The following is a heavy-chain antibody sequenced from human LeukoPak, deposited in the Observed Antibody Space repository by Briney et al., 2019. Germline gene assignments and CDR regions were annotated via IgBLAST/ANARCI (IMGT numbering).Heavy chain of an antibody. CDR3: ARGYFYGPGAFDI. J-gene: IGHJ3*02. CDR2: ISSSGSDR. CDR1: GFSFSTYE. D-gene: IGHD3-10*01. V-gene: IGHV3-48*03. Sequence: GGSLRLSCAASGFSFSTYEMSCARQAPGRGLEWVSYISSSGSDRYYTDSVKGRFTISRDNAKNSLSLQMNSLRAEDTAIYYCARGYFYGPGAFDIWGQGTMVTVSS.